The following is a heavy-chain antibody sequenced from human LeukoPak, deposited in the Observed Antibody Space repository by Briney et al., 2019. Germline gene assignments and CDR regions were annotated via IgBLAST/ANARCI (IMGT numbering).Heavy chain of an antibody. V-gene: IGHV3-23*01. Sequence: GGSLRLSCAASGFTFSSYAMSWVRQAPGKGLEWVSAISGSSGGTFYADSVKGRFTISRDSSKNTLYLQMNSLRDEDTAIYYCAKSLVGTTRGYDYWGQGTLVTVSS. CDR1: GFTFSSYA. CDR3: AKSLVGTTRGYDY. CDR2: ISGSSGGT. D-gene: IGHD1-26*01. J-gene: IGHJ4*02.